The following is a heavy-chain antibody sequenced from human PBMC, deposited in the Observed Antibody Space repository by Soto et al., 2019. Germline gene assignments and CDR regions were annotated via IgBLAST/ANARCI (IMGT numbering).Heavy chain of an antibody. CDR1: GYTFTTHA. D-gene: IGHD1-1*01. CDR3: ARGKGMEENYYYYGLDI. J-gene: IGHJ6*02. V-gene: IGHV1-3*01. Sequence: ASVKVSCKASGYTFTTHAMHWVRQAPGQSLEWMGWINGGTGQTKHSQRFQGRVNITRDTSASTAYMELSSLRSEDTAVYYCARGKGMEENYYYYGLDIWGQGTTVTV. CDR2: INGGTGQT.